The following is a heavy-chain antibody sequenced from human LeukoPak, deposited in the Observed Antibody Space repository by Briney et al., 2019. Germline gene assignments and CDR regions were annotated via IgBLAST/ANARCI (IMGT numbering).Heavy chain of an antibody. CDR1: GGSISSYY. CDR2: IYYSGST. J-gene: IGHJ5*02. V-gene: IGHV4-59*01. Sequence: SETPSLTCTVSGGSISSYYWSWIRQPPGKGLEWIGYIYYSGSTNYNPSLKSRVTISVDTSKNQFSLKMSSVTAADTAVYYCARARDGHINNWFDPWGQGTLVTVSS. D-gene: IGHD5-24*01. CDR3: ARARDGHINNWFDP.